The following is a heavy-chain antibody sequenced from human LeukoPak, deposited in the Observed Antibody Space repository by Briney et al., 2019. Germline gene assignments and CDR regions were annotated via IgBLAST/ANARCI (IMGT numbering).Heavy chain of an antibody. J-gene: IGHJ5*02. CDR2: IYYSGST. CDR1: GGSISSYY. Sequence: PSETLSLTCTVSGGSISSYYWSWTRQPPGKGLEWIGYIYYSGSTNYNPSLKSRVTISVDTSKNQFSLKLSSVTAADTAVYYCARDLYYYGSGSLKGYNWFDPWGQGTLVTVSS. V-gene: IGHV4-59*01. D-gene: IGHD3-10*01. CDR3: ARDLYYYGSGSLKGYNWFDP.